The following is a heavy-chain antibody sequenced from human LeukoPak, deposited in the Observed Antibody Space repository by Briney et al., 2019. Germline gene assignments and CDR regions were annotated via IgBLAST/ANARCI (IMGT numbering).Heavy chain of an antibody. D-gene: IGHD5-12*01. V-gene: IGHV3-53*01. CDR1: GFTVTTKS. CDR3: ARGTRYSGYDWEFDY. Sequence: GGSLRLSCAASGFTVTTKSMAWVRQAPGRGLEWVSVFYSPGSTYYADSVHGRFTISRDNSLNTLFLQMNSLRVEDTAVYYCARGTRYSGYDWEFDYWGQGTLVTVSS. J-gene: IGHJ4*02. CDR2: FYSPGST.